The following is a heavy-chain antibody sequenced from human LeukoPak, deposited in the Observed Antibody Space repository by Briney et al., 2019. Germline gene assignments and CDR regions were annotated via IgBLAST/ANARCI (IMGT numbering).Heavy chain of an antibody. D-gene: IGHD3-3*01. CDR3: ARVDPALRFLEWLYPDA. V-gene: IGHV4-34*01. J-gene: IGHJ5*02. Sequence: ADTLSLTCAVYGGSFSGYYWSWIRHPPGKGLEWLGEINHSGSTNYNPSLKSRVTISVDTSTNQFSLKLSSVTAADTAVYYCARVDPALRFLEWLYPDAGGQGTLVTVSS. CDR1: GGSFSGYY. CDR2: INHSGST.